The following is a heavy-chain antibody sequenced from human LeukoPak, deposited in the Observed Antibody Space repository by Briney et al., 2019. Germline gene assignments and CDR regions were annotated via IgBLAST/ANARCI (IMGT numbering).Heavy chain of an antibody. CDR3: ARDGIYYGSEYNWFDP. V-gene: IGHV1-69*04. CDR2: IIPILGIA. D-gene: IGHD3-10*01. Sequence: ASVKVSCKASGGTFISYAISWVRQAPGQGLEWMGRIIPILGIANYAQEFQGRVTITADKSTSTAYMELSSLRSEDTAVYYCARDGIYYGSEYNWFDPWGQGTLVTVSS. CDR1: GGTFISYA. J-gene: IGHJ5*02.